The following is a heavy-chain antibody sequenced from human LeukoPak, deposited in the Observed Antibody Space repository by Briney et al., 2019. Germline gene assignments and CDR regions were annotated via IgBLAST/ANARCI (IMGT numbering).Heavy chain of an antibody. CDR3: ARDLGSCSGGSCYSYYYYYAMDV. V-gene: IGHV3-21*01. D-gene: IGHD2-15*01. CDR2: ISSSSSYI. CDR1: GLTFSSYS. Sequence: PGGSLRLSCAASGLTFSSYSMNWVRQAPGKGLEWVSSISSSSSYIYYTDSVKGRFTISRDNAKNSLYLQMNSLRAEDTAVYYCARDLGSCSGGSCYSYYYYYAMDVWGQGTTVTVSS. J-gene: IGHJ6*02.